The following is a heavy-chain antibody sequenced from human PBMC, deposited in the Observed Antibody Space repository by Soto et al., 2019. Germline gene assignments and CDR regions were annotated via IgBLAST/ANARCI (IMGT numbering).Heavy chain of an antibody. J-gene: IGHJ3*02. CDR1: GGSIISYY. Sequence: SETLSLTCTVSGGSIISYYWSWIRQPPGKGLEWIGYIYYSGSTNSNPSLKSRVTISVDTSKNQFSLKLSSVTAADTAVYYCARGPGLRFLEWLLGAFDIWGQGTMVTVSS. CDR3: ARGPGLRFLEWLLGAFDI. V-gene: IGHV4-59*01. CDR2: IYYSGST. D-gene: IGHD3-3*01.